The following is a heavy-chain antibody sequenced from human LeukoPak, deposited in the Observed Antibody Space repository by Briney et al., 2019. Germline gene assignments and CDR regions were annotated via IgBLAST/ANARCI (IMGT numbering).Heavy chain of an antibody. CDR3: ARDARYFDWLLSRYFDY. J-gene: IGHJ4*02. CDR1: GFTFSSYW. V-gene: IGHV3-7*01. CDR2: IKLDGSEK. Sequence: GGSLRLSCAASGFTFSSYWMSWVRQAPGKGLEWVANIKLDGSEKYYVDSVKGRFTISRDNAKNSLYLQMNSLRAENTAVYYCARDARYFDWLLSRYFDYWGQGTLVTVSS. D-gene: IGHD3-9*01.